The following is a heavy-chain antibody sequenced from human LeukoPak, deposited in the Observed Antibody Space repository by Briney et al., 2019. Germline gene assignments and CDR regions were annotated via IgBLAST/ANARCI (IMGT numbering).Heavy chain of an antibody. CDR2: INHSGST. CDR1: GGSFSGYY. CDR3: ARGPRDIVVVVAATLHGTWFDP. D-gene: IGHD2-15*01. J-gene: IGHJ5*02. V-gene: IGHV4-34*01. Sequence: KTSETLSLTCAVYGGSFSGYYWSWIRQPPGKGLEWIGEINHSGSTNYNPSLKSRVTISVDTSKSQFSLKLSSVTAADTAVYYCARGPRDIVVVVAATLHGTWFDPWGQGTLVTVSS.